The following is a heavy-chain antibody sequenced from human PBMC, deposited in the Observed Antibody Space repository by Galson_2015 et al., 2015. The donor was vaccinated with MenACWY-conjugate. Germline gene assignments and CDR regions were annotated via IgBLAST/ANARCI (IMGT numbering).Heavy chain of an antibody. CDR3: ARDCSSGSSYFFDS. J-gene: IGHJ4*02. CDR1: GFSVSSYY. CDR2: IRSAGST. V-gene: IGHV3-53*01. D-gene: IGHD2-15*01. Sequence: SLRLSCAASGFSVSSYYMSWVRQAPGKGPEWISVIRSAGSTVYADSVQGRFTISRDTSKNAVFLQMSNLRAEDTAVYYCARDCSSGSSYFFDSWGQATLVTVSS.